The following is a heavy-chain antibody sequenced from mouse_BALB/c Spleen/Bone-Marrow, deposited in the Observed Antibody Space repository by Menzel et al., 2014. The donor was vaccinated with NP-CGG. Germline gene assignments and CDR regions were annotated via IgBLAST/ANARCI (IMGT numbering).Heavy chain of an antibody. CDR1: GINIKDTY. D-gene: IGHD2-4*01. V-gene: IGHV14-3*02. CDR3: AKYGGLRYAMDY. J-gene: IGHJ4*01. CDR2: IDPANGNT. Sequence: VQLQQSGAELVKPGASVKLSCTASGINIKDTYMHWVKQRPEQGLEWIGRIDPANGNTKYDPKFQGKATITADTSSNTAYLQLSSLTSEDTAVYYCAKYGGLRYAMDYWGQGTSVTVSS.